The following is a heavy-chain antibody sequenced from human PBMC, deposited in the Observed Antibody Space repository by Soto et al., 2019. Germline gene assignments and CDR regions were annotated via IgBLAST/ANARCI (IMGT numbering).Heavy chain of an antibody. CDR1: GGSFSGYY. CDR3: ARDTRERVYSYGYFGY. CDR2: INHSGST. V-gene: IGHV4-34*01. D-gene: IGHD5-18*01. Sequence: QVQLQQWGAGLLKPSETLSLTCAVYGGSFSGYYWCWIRQPPGKGLEWVGEINHSGSTNYNPSLKSRVTISVDTSKNQFSLQLSSVTAADTAVYYCARDTRERVYSYGYFGYWGQGTLVTVSS. J-gene: IGHJ4*02.